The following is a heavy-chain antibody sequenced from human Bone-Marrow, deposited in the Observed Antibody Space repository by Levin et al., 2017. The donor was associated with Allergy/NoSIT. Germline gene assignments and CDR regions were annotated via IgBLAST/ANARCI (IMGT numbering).Heavy chain of an antibody. Sequence: SQTLSLTCSVSGASITSPDYYWTWVRQPPGKGLEWIGYISYTGTTHYHPSLRSRVTISVDTSKSQFSLRLNSVTAADTAVYFCVRGACFTDSDRRLDSWGQGTLVTVSS. CDR3: VRGACFTDSDRRLDS. CDR1: GASITSPDYY. D-gene: IGHD2-21*02. CDR2: ISYTGTT. J-gene: IGHJ4*02. V-gene: IGHV4-30-4*01.